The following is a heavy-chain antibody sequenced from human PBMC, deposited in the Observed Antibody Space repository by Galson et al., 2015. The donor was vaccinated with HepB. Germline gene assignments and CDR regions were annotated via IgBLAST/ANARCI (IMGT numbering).Heavy chain of an antibody. D-gene: IGHD5-18*01. V-gene: IGHV3-74*01. Sequence: SLRLSCAASGFTLSSYWMHWVRQAPGKGLVWVSRINSDGSGATYADSVKGRFTISRDNAKNTLYLQMNSLGAEDTAVYSCTRSKYSYDSFGYWGQGTLVTVSS. J-gene: IGHJ4*02. CDR2: INSDGSGA. CDR1: GFTLSSYW. CDR3: TRSKYSYDSFGY.